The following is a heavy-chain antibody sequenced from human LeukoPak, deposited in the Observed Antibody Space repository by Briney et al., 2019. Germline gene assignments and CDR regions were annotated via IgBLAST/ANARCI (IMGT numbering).Heavy chain of an antibody. J-gene: IGHJ6*03. V-gene: IGHV1-2*02. Sequence: GASVKVSCKASGYTFTGHYMHWVRQAPGQGLEWMGWINPNSGGTNYAQKFQGRATMTRDTSISTAYMELSRLRSDDTAVYYCASLTGTASYMDVWGKGTTVTVSS. D-gene: IGHD1-7*01. CDR2: INPNSGGT. CDR3: ASLTGTASYMDV. CDR1: GYTFTGHY.